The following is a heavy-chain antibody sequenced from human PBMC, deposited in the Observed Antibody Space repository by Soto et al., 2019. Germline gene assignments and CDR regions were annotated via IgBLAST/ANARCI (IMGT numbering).Heavy chain of an antibody. D-gene: IGHD3-22*01. CDR2: INAGYGNT. CDR1: GYTFSSYA. J-gene: IGHJ4*02. Sequence: QVQLVQSGAEEKKPGASVRVSCTASGYTFSSYAIHWVRQAPGQRLEWMGWINAGYGNTKDSPKFQGRLTITRDTSASTVYMELSSLRSEDTAVYYCARIVYDSSGYNRYFDYWGQGTLVTVSS. V-gene: IGHV1-3*05. CDR3: ARIVYDSSGYNRYFDY.